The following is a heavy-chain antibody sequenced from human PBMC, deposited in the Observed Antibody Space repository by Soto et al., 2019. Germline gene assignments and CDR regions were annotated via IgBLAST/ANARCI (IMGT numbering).Heavy chain of an antibody. J-gene: IGHJ4*02. Sequence: QVQLVQSGAEVKKPGSSVKVSCKASGGTFSSYTISWVRQAPGQGLEWMGRIIPILGIANYAQKFQGRVTITADKSTSTAYMEVSSVRSEDTAVYYCARVAAVAGIDYWGQGTLVTVSS. D-gene: IGHD6-19*01. CDR2: IIPILGIA. CDR3: ARVAAVAGIDY. CDR1: GGTFSSYT. V-gene: IGHV1-69*02.